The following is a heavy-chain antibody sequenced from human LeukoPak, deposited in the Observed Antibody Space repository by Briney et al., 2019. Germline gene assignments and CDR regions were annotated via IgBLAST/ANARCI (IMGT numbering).Heavy chain of an antibody. CDR1: GGSLSSGDYY. V-gene: IGHV4-30-4*08. D-gene: IGHD1-26*01. J-gene: IGHJ4*02. CDR3: ASFSGSYYSYFDY. CDR2: IYYSGST. Sequence: SETLSLTCTVSGGSLSSGDYYWSWIRQPPGKGLEWIGYIYYSGSTYYNPSLKSRVTISVDTSKNQFSLNLSSVTAADTAVYYCASFSGSYYSYFDYWGQGTLVTVSS.